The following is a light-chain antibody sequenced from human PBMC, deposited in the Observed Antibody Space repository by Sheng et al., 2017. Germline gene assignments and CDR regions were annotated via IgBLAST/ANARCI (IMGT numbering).Light chain of an antibody. J-gene: IGKJ4*01. V-gene: IGKV1-NL1*01. CDR2: KAS. CDR3: QQVNSYPVT. Sequence: DIQMTQSPSSLSASVGDRVTITCRASQDIDKSVAWYQHKPGKAPNLLLYKASRLESGVPSRFSGSGSGTDYTVTISSLQPEDFATYYCQQVNSYPVTFGGGTKVEI. CDR1: QDIDKS.